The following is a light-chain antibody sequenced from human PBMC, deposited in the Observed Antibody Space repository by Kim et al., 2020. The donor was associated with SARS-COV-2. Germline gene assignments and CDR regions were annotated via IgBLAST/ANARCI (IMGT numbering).Light chain of an antibody. J-gene: IGLJ1*01. Sequence: QPVLSQPPSASASLGASVTLTCTLSSGFRNFKVDWYQQRPGKGPRFVMRVGPGGMVGSKGDGIPDRFSVLGSGLNRYLTIKNIQEEDESDYYCGADQGSARNFVYVFGTGTKVTVL. CDR2: VGPGGMVG. CDR1: SGFRNFK. V-gene: IGLV9-49*01. CDR3: GADQGSARNFVYV.